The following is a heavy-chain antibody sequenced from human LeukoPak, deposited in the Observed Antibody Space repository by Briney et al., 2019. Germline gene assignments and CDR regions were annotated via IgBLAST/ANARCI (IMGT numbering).Heavy chain of an antibody. V-gene: IGHV1-69*01. Sequence: GSSVKVSCKASGGTFSSYAISWVRQAPGQGLEWMGGIIPIFGTANYAQKFQGRVTITADESTSTAYMELSSLRSEDTAVYYCARVESRYCSSTSCPEDYWGQGTLVTASS. J-gene: IGHJ4*02. CDR3: ARVESRYCSSTSCPEDY. CDR1: GGTFSSYA. D-gene: IGHD2-2*01. CDR2: IIPIFGTA.